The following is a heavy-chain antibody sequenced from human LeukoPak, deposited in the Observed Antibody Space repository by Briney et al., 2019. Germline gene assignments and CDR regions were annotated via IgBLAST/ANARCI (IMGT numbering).Heavy chain of an antibody. Sequence: SETLSLTCTVSGGSISSSSYYWGWIRQPPGKGLEWIGSIYYSGSTYYNPSLKSRVTISVDTSKNQFSLKLGSVTAADTAVYYCASPPSIRDAFDIWGQGTMVTVSS. D-gene: IGHD5-24*01. CDR2: IYYSGST. J-gene: IGHJ3*02. CDR3: ASPPSIRDAFDI. V-gene: IGHV4-39*01. CDR1: GGSISSSSYY.